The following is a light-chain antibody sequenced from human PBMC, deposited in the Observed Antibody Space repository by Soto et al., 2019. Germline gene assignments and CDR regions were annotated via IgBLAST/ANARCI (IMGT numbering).Light chain of an antibody. J-gene: IGKJ1*01. CDR2: GAS. CDR1: QGISKY. V-gene: IGKV1-27*01. CDR3: QKYNSAPWT. Sequence: DIQMTQSPSSLSASVGDRVTITCRASQGISKYLAWYQKKPGKVPKLLIYGASTLQSGVPSRFSGSGSGTDFTLTISSRQPEDVATYYCQKYNSAPWTFGQGTKVEIK.